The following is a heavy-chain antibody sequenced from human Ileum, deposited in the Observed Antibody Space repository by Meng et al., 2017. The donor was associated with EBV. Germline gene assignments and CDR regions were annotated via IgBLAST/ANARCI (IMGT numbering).Heavy chain of an antibody. CDR2: MYYSGNT. CDR3: ARAIGLAGTTWLDP. CDR1: GGSISSSGYY. D-gene: IGHD1-1*01. J-gene: IGHJ5*02. Sequence: QLQLQESVPGLVKPSETLSLPCTVSGGSISSSGYYWGWVRQPPGKGLEWIANMYYSGNTYYNPSLKSRVTISLDTSRNQFSLKINSVTAADTAVYFCARAIGLAGTTWLDPWGQGTLVTVSS. V-gene: IGHV4-39*07.